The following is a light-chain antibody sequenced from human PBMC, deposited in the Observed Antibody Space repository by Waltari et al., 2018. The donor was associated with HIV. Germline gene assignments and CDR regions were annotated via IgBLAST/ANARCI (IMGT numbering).Light chain of an antibody. CDR1: QSISSY. V-gene: IGKV1-39*01. Sequence: DIQMTQSPSPRSASVGDRVTITCRARQSISSYLNWYQQKPGKAPKLLIYAASSLQSGVPSRFSGSGSGTDFTLTISSLQPEDFATYYCQQSYSTPLTFGGGTKVEIK. J-gene: IGKJ4*01. CDR3: QQSYSTPLT. CDR2: AAS.